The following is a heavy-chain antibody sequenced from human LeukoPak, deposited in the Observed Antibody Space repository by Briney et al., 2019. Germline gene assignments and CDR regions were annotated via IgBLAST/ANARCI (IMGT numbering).Heavy chain of an antibody. Sequence: PSETLSLTCTVSGRSISSSNYYWGWIRQPPGKGLEWIGEINHSGSTNYNPSLKSRVTISVDTSKNQFSLKLSSVTAADTAVYYCARGRSGYKLNYYYYYMDVWGKGTTVTVSS. V-gene: IGHV4-39*07. CDR1: GRSISSSNYY. D-gene: IGHD3-3*01. CDR2: INHSGST. CDR3: ARGRSGYKLNYYYYYMDV. J-gene: IGHJ6*03.